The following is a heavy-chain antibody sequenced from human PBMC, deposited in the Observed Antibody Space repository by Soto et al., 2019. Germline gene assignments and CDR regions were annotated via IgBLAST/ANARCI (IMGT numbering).Heavy chain of an antibody. D-gene: IGHD2-15*01. V-gene: IGHV3-15*07. CDR1: GFTFSNAW. Sequence: GGSLRLSCAASGFTFSNAWMNWVRQAPGKGLVWVGRIKSKTDGGTTDYAAPVKGRFTISRDDSKNTLYLQMNSLKTEDTAVYYCTTRTLNIVVVVAATVRGAFDIWGQGTMVTVSS. CDR2: IKSKTDGGTT. CDR3: TTRTLNIVVVVAATVRGAFDI. J-gene: IGHJ3*02.